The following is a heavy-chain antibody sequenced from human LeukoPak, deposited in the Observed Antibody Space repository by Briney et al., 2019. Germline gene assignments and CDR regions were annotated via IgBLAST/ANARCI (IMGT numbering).Heavy chain of an antibody. CDR3: ARLIAVAGTGWFDP. Sequence: PGESLKISCKGSGYSFTSYWIGWARQMPGKGLEWMGIIYPGDSDTRYSPSFQGQVTISADKSISTAYLQWSSLRASDTAMYYCARLIAVAGTGWFDPWGQGTLVTVSS. CDR2: IYPGDSDT. D-gene: IGHD6-19*01. CDR1: GYSFTSYW. J-gene: IGHJ5*02. V-gene: IGHV5-51*01.